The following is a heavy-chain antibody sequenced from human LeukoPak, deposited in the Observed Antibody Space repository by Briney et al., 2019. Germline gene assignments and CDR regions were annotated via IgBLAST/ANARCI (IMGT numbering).Heavy chain of an antibody. CDR3: ARDTGDGYNSFAFDI. CDR2: IYYSGST. CDR1: GGSISSYY. J-gene: IGHJ3*02. Sequence: PSETLSLTCTVSGGSISSYYWSWIRQPPGKGLEWIGYIYYSGSTNYNPSLKSRVTTSVDTSKNQFSLKLSSVTAADTAVYYCARDTGDGYNSFAFDIWGQGTMVTVSS. D-gene: IGHD5-24*01. V-gene: IGHV4-59*01.